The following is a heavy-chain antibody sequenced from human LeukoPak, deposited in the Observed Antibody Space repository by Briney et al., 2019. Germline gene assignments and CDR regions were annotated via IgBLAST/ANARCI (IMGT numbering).Heavy chain of an antibody. V-gene: IGHV1-2*02. D-gene: IGHD3-22*01. CDR1: GYTFTGYY. CDR3: ARGPFSYDSSYDAFDI. Sequence: ASVKVSCKASGYTFTGYYMHWVRQAPGQGLEWMGWINPNSGGTNYAQKFQGRVTMTRDTSISTAYMELSRLRSDDTAVCYCARGPFSYDSSYDAFDIWGQGTMVTVSS. CDR2: INPNSGGT. J-gene: IGHJ3*02.